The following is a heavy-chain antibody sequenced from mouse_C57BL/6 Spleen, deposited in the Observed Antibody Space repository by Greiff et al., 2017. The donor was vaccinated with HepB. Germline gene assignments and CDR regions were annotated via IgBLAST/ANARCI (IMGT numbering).Heavy chain of an antibody. V-gene: IGHV1-61*01. CDR1: GYTFTSYW. J-gene: IGHJ4*01. D-gene: IGHD2-4*01. Sequence: QVQLQQPGAELVRPGSSVKLSCKASGYTFTSYWMDWVKQRPGQGLEWIGNIYPSDSETHYNQKFKDKATLTVDKSSSTAYMQLSSLTSEDSAVYYCARWDYDYYYAMDYWGQRTSVTVSS. CDR2: IYPSDSET. CDR3: ARWDYDYYYAMDY.